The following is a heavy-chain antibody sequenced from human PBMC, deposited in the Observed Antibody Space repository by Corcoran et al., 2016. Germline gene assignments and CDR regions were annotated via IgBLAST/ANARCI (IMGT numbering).Heavy chain of an antibody. V-gene: IGHV4-34*01. D-gene: IGHD3-10*01. J-gene: IGHJ4*02. Sequence: QVQLQQWGAGLLKPSETLSLTCAVYGGSFSGYYWSWIRQPPGKGLEWIGEINHSGSTNYNQSLKSRVTISVDTSKNKFYLKLSSVTAADAAVYYCAKPRGGYWGQGTLVTVSS. CDR1: GGSFSGYY. CDR2: INHSGST. CDR3: AKPRGGY.